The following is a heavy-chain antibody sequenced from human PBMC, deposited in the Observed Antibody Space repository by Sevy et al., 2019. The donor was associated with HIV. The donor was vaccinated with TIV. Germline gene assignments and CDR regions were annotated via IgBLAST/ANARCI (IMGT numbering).Heavy chain of an antibody. CDR3: ARGVAVAGTRGDAFDI. D-gene: IGHD6-19*01. Sequence: GGSLRLSCAASGFTFSSYGMHWVRQAPGKVLEWVAVIWYDGSNKYYADSVKGRFTISRDNSKNTLYLQMNSLRAEDTAVYYCARGVAVAGTRGDAFDIWGQGTMVTVSS. V-gene: IGHV3-33*01. CDR2: IWYDGSNK. J-gene: IGHJ3*02. CDR1: GFTFSSYG.